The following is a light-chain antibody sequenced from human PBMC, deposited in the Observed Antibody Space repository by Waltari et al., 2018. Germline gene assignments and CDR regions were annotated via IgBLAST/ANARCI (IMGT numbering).Light chain of an antibody. Sequence: SSELTQDPAVSVALGQTVRITCQGDSLRSYYASWYQQNPGQAPVLVIYGKNNRPAGIPDRCSGSSSGNTASLTITGAQAEDEADYYCNSRDSSGNHPFGGGTKLTVL. CDR2: GKN. V-gene: IGLV3-19*01. CDR1: SLRSYY. J-gene: IGLJ2*01. CDR3: NSRDSSGNHP.